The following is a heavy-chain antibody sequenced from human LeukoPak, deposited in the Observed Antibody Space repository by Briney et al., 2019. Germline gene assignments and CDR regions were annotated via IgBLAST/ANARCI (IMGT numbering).Heavy chain of an antibody. J-gene: IGHJ3*02. D-gene: IGHD5-12*01. CDR1: GGSISSYY. CDR3: ARVNWSGYDFRGAFDI. CDR2: IYYSGST. Sequence: SETLSLTCTVSGGSISSYYWSWIRQPPGKGLEWIGYIYYSGSTNYNPPLKSRVTISVDTSKNQFSLKLSSVTAADTAVYYCARVNWSGYDFRGAFDIWGQGKTVTVSS. V-gene: IGHV4-59*01.